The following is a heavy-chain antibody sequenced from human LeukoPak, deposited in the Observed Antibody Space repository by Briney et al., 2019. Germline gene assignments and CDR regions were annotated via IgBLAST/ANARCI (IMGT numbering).Heavy chain of an antibody. CDR1: GVTFSSYS. Sequence: GGTLRLSCAASGVTFSSYSMDWVRPGPGKGLVLVSRINSDGSSTSYADSVKVRFTISRDNAKNTLYLQMNRLRAEDTAVYYCATKAFDIWGQGTMVTVSS. J-gene: IGHJ3*02. CDR2: INSDGSST. CDR3: ATKAFDI. V-gene: IGHV3-74*01.